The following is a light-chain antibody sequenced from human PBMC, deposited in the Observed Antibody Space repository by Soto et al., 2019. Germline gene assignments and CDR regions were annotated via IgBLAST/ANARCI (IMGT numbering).Light chain of an antibody. Sequence: QSALTQPPSASGSPGQSVTISCTGTNSDVGGYNFVSWYQQYPGKVPKLMIYEVSNRPSGVSNRFSGSKSGNTASLTISGLQAEDEADYYCSSYTSSSTRVFGGGTKVTVL. CDR3: SSYTSSSTRV. CDR2: EVS. V-gene: IGLV2-14*01. J-gene: IGLJ3*02. CDR1: NSDVGGYNF.